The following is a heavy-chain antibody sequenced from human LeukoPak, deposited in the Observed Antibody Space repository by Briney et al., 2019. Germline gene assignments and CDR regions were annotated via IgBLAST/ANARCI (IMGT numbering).Heavy chain of an antibody. CDR3: TTGGSDTAMVGYYFDY. D-gene: IGHD5-18*01. CDR2: IKSKTDGGTP. V-gene: IGHV3-15*01. Sequence: GGSLRLSCAASGFTFSNAWMSCVRQAPGKGLEWVGRIKSKTDGGTPDYAAPVKRRFTISRDDSIYTLYLQMNSLKTEDTAVYYCTTGGSDTAMVGYYFDYWGQGTLVTVSS. J-gene: IGHJ4*02. CDR1: GFTFSNAW.